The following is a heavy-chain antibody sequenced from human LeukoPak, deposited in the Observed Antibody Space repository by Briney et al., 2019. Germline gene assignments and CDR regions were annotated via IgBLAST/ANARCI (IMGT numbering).Heavy chain of an antibody. J-gene: IGHJ4*02. CDR3: TRQGVYYSDSSAFYY. CDR2: IYPGDSDI. CDR1: GYRFTNYW. Sequence: GESLKISCKGSGYRFTNYWIGWVRQMPGKGLELMGSIYPGDSDIRSSPSFQGQITISADKSFTTAYLQWRRLKASDTDIYYCTRQGVYYSDSSAFYYRGQGTRVTVSS. D-gene: IGHD3-22*01. V-gene: IGHV5-51*01.